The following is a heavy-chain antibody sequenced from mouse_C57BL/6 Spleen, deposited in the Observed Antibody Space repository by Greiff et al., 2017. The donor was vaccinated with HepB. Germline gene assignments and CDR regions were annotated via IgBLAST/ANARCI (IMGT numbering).Heavy chain of an antibody. CDR3: ARESNSWYFDV. J-gene: IGHJ1*03. D-gene: IGHD2-5*01. CDR1: GFTFSSYA. CDR2: ISDGGSYT. V-gene: IGHV5-4*01. Sequence: DVKLVESGGGLVKPGGSLKLSCAASGFTFSSYAMSWVRQTPEKRLEWVATISDGGSYTYYPDNVKGRFTISRDNAKNNLYLQMGHLKSEDTAMYYCARESNSWYFDVWGTGTTVTVSS.